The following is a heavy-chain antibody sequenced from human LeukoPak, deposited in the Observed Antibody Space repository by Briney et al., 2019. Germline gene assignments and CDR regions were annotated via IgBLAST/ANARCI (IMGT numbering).Heavy chain of an antibody. V-gene: IGHV1-2*06. CDR2: INPNSGGT. D-gene: IGHD4-17*01. Sequence: ASVKVSCKASGYTFTGYYMHWVRQAPGQGLEWMGRINPNSGGTNYAQKFQGRVTMTRDTSISTAYMELSRLRSDDTAVYYCARQRGVTSLSYYYYMDVWGKGTTVTVSS. CDR3: ARQRGVTSLSYYYYMDV. J-gene: IGHJ6*03. CDR1: GYTFTGYY.